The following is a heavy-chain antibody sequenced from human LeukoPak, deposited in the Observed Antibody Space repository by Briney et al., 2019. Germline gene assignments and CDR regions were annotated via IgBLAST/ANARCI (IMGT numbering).Heavy chain of an antibody. CDR3: ARGYPYDSSGFDY. J-gene: IGHJ4*02. CDR1: GFTFDDFG. D-gene: IGHD3-22*01. CDR2: INWNGGST. V-gene: IGHV3-20*04. Sequence: PGGSLRLSCTASGFTFDDFGMSWVRQAPGKGLECVSTINWNGGSTRYADSVKGRFTISRDNAKNSLYLQMNSLRAEDTAVYYCARGYPYDSSGFDYWGPGTLVTVSS.